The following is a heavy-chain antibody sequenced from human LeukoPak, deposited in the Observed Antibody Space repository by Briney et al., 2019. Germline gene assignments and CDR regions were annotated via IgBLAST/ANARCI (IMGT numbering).Heavy chain of an antibody. Sequence: GASVKVSCKASGYTFTSYAMHWVRQAPGQRLEWMGWINAGNGNTKYSQKFQGRVTITRDTSASTAYVELSSLRSEDTAVYYCARRRGYGSGSFYYFDYWGQGTLVTVSS. V-gene: IGHV1-3*01. D-gene: IGHD3-10*01. J-gene: IGHJ4*02. CDR3: ARRRGYGSGSFYYFDY. CDR1: GYTFTSYA. CDR2: INAGNGNT.